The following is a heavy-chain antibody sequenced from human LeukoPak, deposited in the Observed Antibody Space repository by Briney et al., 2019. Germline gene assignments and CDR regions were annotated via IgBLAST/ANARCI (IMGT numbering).Heavy chain of an antibody. J-gene: IGHJ6*02. D-gene: IGHD4-11*01. Sequence: SETLSLTCTVSGGSISSYYWSWIRQPPGKGLEWIGYIYYSGSTNYNPSLKSRVTISVDTSKNQFSLKLSSVTAADTAVYYCARSTVTTHGMDVWGQGTTATVSS. CDR2: IYYSGST. CDR3: ARSTVTTHGMDV. CDR1: GGSISSYY. V-gene: IGHV4-59*01.